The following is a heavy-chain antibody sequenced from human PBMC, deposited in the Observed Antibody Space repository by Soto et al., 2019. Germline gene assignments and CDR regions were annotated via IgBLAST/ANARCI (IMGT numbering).Heavy chain of an antibody. CDR3: AISEVFLLPTTTEVHLWHDTFDI. CDR2: ISAYNGHT. J-gene: IGHJ3*02. V-gene: IGHV1-18*01. Sequence: ASVKVSCKASGYTFTNYGISCVRQAPGQGLESLGWISAYNGHTNYVQNLQGRVTMTTDTFTSTAYMQLKSLRSDDTAVYYCAISEVFLLPTTTEVHLWHDTFDICGQGTM. CDR1: GYTFTNYG. D-gene: IGHD1-26*01.